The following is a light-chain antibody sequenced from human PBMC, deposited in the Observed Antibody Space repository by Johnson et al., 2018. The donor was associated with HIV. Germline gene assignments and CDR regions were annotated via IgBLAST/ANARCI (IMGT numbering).Light chain of an antibody. CDR2: ENN. Sequence: QAVLTQPPSVSAAPGQKVTISCSGSSSDMGNYAVSWYQQLPGTAPKLLIYENNKRPSGIPDRFSGSKSGASATLGITALQTGDEADYYCGVWDASLSPHYVFGTGTTITVL. CDR3: GVWDASLSPHYV. J-gene: IGLJ1*01. CDR1: SSDMGNYA. V-gene: IGLV1-51*02.